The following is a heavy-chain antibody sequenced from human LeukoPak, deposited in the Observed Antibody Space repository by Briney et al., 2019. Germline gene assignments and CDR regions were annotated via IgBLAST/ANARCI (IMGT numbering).Heavy chain of an antibody. CDR2: IYYSGST. D-gene: IGHD2-15*01. Sequence: SETLSLTCTVSGGSISSSSYYWGWIRQPPGKGLEWIGSIYYSGSTYYNPSLKSRVTISVDTSKNQFSLKLSSVSAADTAVYYCARHDHLLPFDYWGQGTLVTVSS. V-gene: IGHV4-39*01. J-gene: IGHJ4*02. CDR1: GGSISSSSYY. CDR3: ARHDHLLPFDY.